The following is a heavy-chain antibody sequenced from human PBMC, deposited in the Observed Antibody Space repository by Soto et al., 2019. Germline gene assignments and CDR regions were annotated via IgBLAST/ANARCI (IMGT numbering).Heavy chain of an antibody. CDR3: ARGLKGKRELLRPDVNYYYGMDV. CDR1: GGTFSSYA. V-gene: IGHV1-69*13. J-gene: IGHJ6*02. Sequence: SVKVACKASGGTFSSYASSWVRQANGQGLEWMGGIIPIFGTANYAQKFQGRVTITADESTSTAYMELSSLRSEDTAVYYCARGLKGKRELLRPDVNYYYGMDVWGQGTTVTVSS. CDR2: IIPIFGTA. D-gene: IGHD1-26*01.